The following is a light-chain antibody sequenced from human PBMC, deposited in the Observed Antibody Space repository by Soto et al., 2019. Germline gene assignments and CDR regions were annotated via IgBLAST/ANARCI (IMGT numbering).Light chain of an antibody. CDR1: SSEVGGYNY. Sequence: QSVLTQPASVSGSPGQSITISCTGTSSEVGGYNYVSWYQQHPGKAPKLMIYDVSNRSSGVSNRFSGSKSGNTASLTISGLQAEDEADYYCSSYTSSSTYVFGTGTKVT. CDR2: DVS. J-gene: IGLJ1*01. V-gene: IGLV2-14*01. CDR3: SSYTSSSTYV.